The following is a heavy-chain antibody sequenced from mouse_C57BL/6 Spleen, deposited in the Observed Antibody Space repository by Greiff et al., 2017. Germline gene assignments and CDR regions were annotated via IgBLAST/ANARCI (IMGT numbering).Heavy chain of an antibody. J-gene: IGHJ1*03. V-gene: IGHV5-16*01. CDR3: ARVSRGYFDV. Sequence: EVKVVESEGGLVQPGSSMKLSCTASGFTFSDYYMAWVRQVPEKGLEWVANINYDGSSTYYLDSLKSRFIISRDNAKNILYLQMSSLKSEDTATYYCARVSRGYFDVWGTGTTVTVSS. CDR2: INYDGSST. CDR1: GFTFSDYY.